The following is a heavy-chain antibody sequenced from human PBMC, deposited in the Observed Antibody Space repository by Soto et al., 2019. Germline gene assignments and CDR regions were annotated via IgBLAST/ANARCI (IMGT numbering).Heavy chain of an antibody. J-gene: IGHJ5*02. CDR1: GLTFSSYA. D-gene: IGHD3-16*01. Sequence: EVQLLESGGGLVQPGGSLRLSCAASGLTFSSYAMNWVRQAPGKGLEWVSAISGSGGSTYYADSVKGRFTISRDNSKNSLYLQMNSLRAEDTAVYFCAKSPSVVLVPSPLGGNNWFDPWGQGTLVTVSS. CDR2: ISGSGGST. CDR3: AKSPSVVLVPSPLGGNNWFDP. V-gene: IGHV3-23*01.